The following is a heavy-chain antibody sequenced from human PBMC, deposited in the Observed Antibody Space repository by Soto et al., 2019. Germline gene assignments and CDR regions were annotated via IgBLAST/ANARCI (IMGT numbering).Heavy chain of an antibody. J-gene: IGHJ5*02. CDR2: IYWDDDK. Sequence: QITLKESGPPLVKPTQTLTLTCTFSGFSLSTSGVGVGWIRQPPGKALEWLALIYWDDDKRYSPSLKSTLTITKDTSKNQVVLTMTNMDPVDTATYYCAHSLIGYYYDSSGSNWFDPWGQGTLVTVSS. D-gene: IGHD3-22*01. V-gene: IGHV2-5*02. CDR1: GFSLSTSGVG. CDR3: AHSLIGYYYDSSGSNWFDP.